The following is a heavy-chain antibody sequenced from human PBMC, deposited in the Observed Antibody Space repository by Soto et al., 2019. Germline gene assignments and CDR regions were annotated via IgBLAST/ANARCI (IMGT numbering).Heavy chain of an antibody. V-gene: IGHV2-5*02. D-gene: IGHD3-10*02. Sequence: QITLKESGPTLVKPTQTLTLTCTFSGLSLSTSGEAVGWIRQPPGKGLEWLSLIYWDDDKRYNPTLKTRLTITNDTSKNQVVLTLTNMDPVDTATYYGAHYVSTIPAGWFDPWGQGILVTVSS. J-gene: IGHJ5*02. CDR2: IYWDDDK. CDR1: GLSLSTSGEA. CDR3: AHYVSTIPAGWFDP.